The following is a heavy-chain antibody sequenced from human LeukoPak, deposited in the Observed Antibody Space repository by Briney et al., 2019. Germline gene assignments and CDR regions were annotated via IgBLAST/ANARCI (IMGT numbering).Heavy chain of an antibody. Sequence: SETLSLTCAVYGGSFSGYYWSWIRQPPGKGLEWIGEINHSGSTNYNPSLKSRVTISVDTSKNQFSLKLSSVTAADTAVYYCAREDEGVVVAALDAFDIWGRGTMVTVSS. D-gene: IGHD2-15*01. CDR2: INHSGST. J-gene: IGHJ3*02. V-gene: IGHV4-34*01. CDR1: GGSFSGYY. CDR3: AREDEGVVVAALDAFDI.